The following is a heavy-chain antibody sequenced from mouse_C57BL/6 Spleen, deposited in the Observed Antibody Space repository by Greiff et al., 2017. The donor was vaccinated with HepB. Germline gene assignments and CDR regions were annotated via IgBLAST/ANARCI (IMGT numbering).Heavy chain of an antibody. Sequence: VQLQQSGAELMKPGASVKLSCKATGYTFTGYWIEWVKQRPGHGLEWIGEILPGSGSTNYNEKFKGKATFTADTSSNTAYMQLSSLTTEDSAIYYCAREEFITTVVATNYYAMDYWGQGTSVTVSS. V-gene: IGHV1-9*01. CDR2: ILPGSGST. D-gene: IGHD1-1*01. CDR3: AREEFITTVVATNYYAMDY. J-gene: IGHJ4*01. CDR1: GYTFTGYW.